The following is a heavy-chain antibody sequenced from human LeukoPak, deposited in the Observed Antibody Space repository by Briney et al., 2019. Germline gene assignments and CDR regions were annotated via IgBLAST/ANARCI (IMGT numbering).Heavy chain of an antibody. CDR2: IYYSGST. Sequence: SETLSRTGTVSGGSISSYYWSCIRPPPGKGLEWMVYIYYSGSTNYNPSLKSRATISVDTSKNQFSLKLSSVTAADTAVYYCARERYDPVAYYYYGLHVWGQGATVTVS. CDR1: GGSISSYY. V-gene: IGHV4-59*01. J-gene: IGHJ6*02. D-gene: IGHD2-15*01. CDR3: ARERYDPVAYYYYGLHV.